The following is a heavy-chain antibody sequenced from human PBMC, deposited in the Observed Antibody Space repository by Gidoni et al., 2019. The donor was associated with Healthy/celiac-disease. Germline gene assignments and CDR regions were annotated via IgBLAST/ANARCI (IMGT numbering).Heavy chain of an antibody. CDR2: RSYDGSNK. D-gene: IGHD2-15*01. V-gene: IGHV3-30*18. Sequence: QVQLVESGGGVVQPGRSLRLSCAASGFTFSSYGMHWVRQAPGKGLEWVAVRSYDGSNKYYADSVKGRFTISRDNSKNTLYLQMNSLRAEDTAVYYCAKDLPVVTGMGDAFDIWGQGTMVTVSS. CDR3: AKDLPVVTGMGDAFDI. J-gene: IGHJ3*02. CDR1: GFTFSSYG.